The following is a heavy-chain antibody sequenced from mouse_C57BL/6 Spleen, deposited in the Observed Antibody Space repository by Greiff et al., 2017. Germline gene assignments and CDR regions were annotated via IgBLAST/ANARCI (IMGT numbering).Heavy chain of an antibody. D-gene: IGHD1-1*01. V-gene: IGHV1-64*01. CDR2: IHPNSGST. Sequence: QVQLQQPGAELVKPGASVKLSCKASGYTFTSYWMHWVKQRPGQGLEWIGMIHPNSGSTNYNEKFKSKATLTVDKASSTAYMQLSSLTSEDSAVYYCARITTVVAPFDDWGQGTTLTVSS. CDR1: GYTFTSYW. J-gene: IGHJ2*01. CDR3: ARITTVVAPFDD.